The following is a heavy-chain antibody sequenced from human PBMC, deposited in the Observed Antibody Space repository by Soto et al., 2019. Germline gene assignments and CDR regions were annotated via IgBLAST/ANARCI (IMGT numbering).Heavy chain of an antibody. Sequence: EVQLVESGGGLVQPGGSLRLSCTGAGFTFSSFWMHWVRQPLGKGLVWVSRINTDGSSTSYADSVKGRFTIPRDNAKNTLYLQLNSLRAEDTAVYYCGRGLYGDYEGGGIDYWGQGTLVTVSS. CDR3: GRGLYGDYEGGGIDY. J-gene: IGHJ4*02. CDR2: INTDGSST. V-gene: IGHV3-74*01. CDR1: GFTFSSFW. D-gene: IGHD4-17*01.